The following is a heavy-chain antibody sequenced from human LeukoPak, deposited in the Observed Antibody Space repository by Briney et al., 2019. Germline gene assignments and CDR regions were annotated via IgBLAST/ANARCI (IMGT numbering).Heavy chain of an antibody. Sequence: SETLSLTCTVSSGSISGTSYYWGWIRQPPGMGLEWIGSMYYSGSTYYNPSLKSRVTISVDTSKSQFSLKLSSVTAADTAVCYCAREMRSPRGGFDYWDQGTLVTVSS. CDR3: AREMRSPRGGFDY. CDR2: MYYSGST. D-gene: IGHD3-10*01. V-gene: IGHV4-39*07. J-gene: IGHJ4*02. CDR1: SGSISGTSYY.